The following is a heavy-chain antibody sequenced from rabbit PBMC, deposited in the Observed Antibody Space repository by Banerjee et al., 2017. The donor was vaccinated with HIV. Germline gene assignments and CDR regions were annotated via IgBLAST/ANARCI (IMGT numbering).Heavy chain of an antibody. CDR1: GIDFSSYYY. J-gene: IGHJ4*01. CDR3: VRDNDDYGDLYYFNL. V-gene: IGHV1S45*01. CDR2: IYTGDGNT. Sequence: QQQLEESGGGLVKPGGTLTLTCKASGIDFSSYYYMCWVRQAPGKGLEWIGCIYTGDGNTYYASWAKGRFTISKTSSTTVDLKMTSLTAADTATYFCVRDNDDYGDLYYFNLWGPGTLVTV. D-gene: IGHD2-1*01.